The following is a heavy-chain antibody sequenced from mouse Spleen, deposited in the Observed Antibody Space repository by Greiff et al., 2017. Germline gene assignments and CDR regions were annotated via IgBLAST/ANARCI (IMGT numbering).Heavy chain of an antibody. D-gene: IGHD1-1*01. CDR3: AREAYYYGSSPYWYFDV. J-gene: IGHJ1*01. CDR1: GFTFSSYA. CDR2: ISSGGGNT. V-gene: IGHV5-9-3*01. Sequence: EVQRVESGGGLVKLGGSLKLSCAASGFTFSSYAMSWVRQTPEKRLEWVATISSGGGNTYYPDSVKGRFTISRDNAKNTLYLQMSSLKSEDTAMYYCAREAYYYGSSPYWYFDVWGAGTTVTVSS.